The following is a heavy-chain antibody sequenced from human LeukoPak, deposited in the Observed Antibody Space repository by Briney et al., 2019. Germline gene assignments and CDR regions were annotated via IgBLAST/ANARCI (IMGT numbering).Heavy chain of an antibody. CDR1: GGSISSYY. CDR3: ARGGDWLHNWFDP. V-gene: IGHV4-59*08. D-gene: IGHD3-9*01. CDR2: IYYSGST. Sequence: SETLSLTCTVSGGSISSYYWSWIRQPPGKGLEWIGYIYYSGSTNYNPSLKSRVAISVDTSKNQFSLKLSSVTAADTAVYYCARGGDWLHNWFDPWGQGTLVTVSS. J-gene: IGHJ5*02.